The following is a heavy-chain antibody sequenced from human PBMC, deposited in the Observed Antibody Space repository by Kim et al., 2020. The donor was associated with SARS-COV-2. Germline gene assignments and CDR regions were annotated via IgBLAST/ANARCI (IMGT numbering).Heavy chain of an antibody. Sequence: KYCGDSVNGRLTISRDNSKNTLYLQMNSLRAEDTAVYYCAKGRDGYPIDYWGQGTLVTVSS. CDR3: AKGRDGYPIDY. J-gene: IGHJ4*02. CDR2: K. V-gene: IGHV3-33*06. D-gene: IGHD5-12*01.